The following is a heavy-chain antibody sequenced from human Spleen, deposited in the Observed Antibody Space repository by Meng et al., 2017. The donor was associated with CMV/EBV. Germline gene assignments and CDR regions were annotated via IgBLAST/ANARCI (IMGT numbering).Heavy chain of an antibody. V-gene: IGHV3-30*02. CDR2: IRCDESDK. CDR3: ARADRLFVVGLFDY. D-gene: IGHD2-21*01. Sequence: GESLKISCAASRFTFSSYAMHWVRQAPGKGLEWVAFIRCDESDKKYADSVKGRFTISRDNSKNTLYLQMNSLRAEDTALYYCARADRLFVVGLFDYWGQGTLVTVSS. J-gene: IGHJ4*02. CDR1: RFTFSSYA.